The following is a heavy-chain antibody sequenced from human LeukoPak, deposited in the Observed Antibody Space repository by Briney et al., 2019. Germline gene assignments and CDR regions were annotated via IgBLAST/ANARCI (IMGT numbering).Heavy chain of an antibody. J-gene: IGHJ4*02. CDR1: GYSFTSYW. CDR2: IYPGDSDT. Sequence: GESLKISCKGSGYSFTSYWIGWVRQRPGKGLEWMGIIYPGDSDTRYSPSFQGQVTISADKSISTAYLQWSSLKSSDTAMYYCARGKKYYDILTGYYLGGLYFDYWGQGTLVTVSS. CDR3: ARGKKYYDILTGYYLGGLYFDY. D-gene: IGHD3-9*01. V-gene: IGHV5-51*01.